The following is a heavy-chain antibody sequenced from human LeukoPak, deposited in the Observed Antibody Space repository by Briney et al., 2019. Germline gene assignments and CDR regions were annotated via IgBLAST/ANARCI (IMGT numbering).Heavy chain of an antibody. D-gene: IGHD1-26*01. CDR1: GFTFSNYG. Sequence: GGSLRLSCAASGFTFSNYGMHWVRQAPGKGLEWVALIWHDGSNKYYADSVKGRFTISRDNSKNTLYLQMNSLRAEDTAVYYCAGGSGISDFWGQGTLVTVSS. CDR3: AGGSGISDF. CDR2: IWHDGSNK. V-gene: IGHV3-33*01. J-gene: IGHJ4*02.